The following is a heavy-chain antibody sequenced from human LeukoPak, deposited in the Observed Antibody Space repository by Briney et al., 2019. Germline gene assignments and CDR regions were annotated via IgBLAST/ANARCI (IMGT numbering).Heavy chain of an antibody. CDR2: IIPVFGSA. J-gene: IGHJ4*02. CDR3: ARVLRLGELSYNFDY. V-gene: IGHV1-69*13. D-gene: IGHD3-16*02. Sequence: SVKVSCKASGGTFSTYAISWVRQAPGQGLEWMGGIIPVFGSANYTQKFQGRVTITADESTSTAYMEMSSLRSGDTAVYYFARVLRLGELSYNFDYWGQGTLVTVSS. CDR1: GGTFSTYA.